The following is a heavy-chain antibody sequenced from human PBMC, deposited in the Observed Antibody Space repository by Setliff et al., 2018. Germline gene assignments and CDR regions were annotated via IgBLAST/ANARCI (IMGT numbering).Heavy chain of an antibody. CDR2: ISVYNGDT. D-gene: IGHD5-18*01. J-gene: IGHJ4*02. V-gene: IGHV1-18*01. Sequence: AASVKVSCKASGYTFRNYAFAGVRQAPGQGLEWVGWISVYNGDTNYAQKFQGRVTLTTDTSTSTAYMELRSLTSDDSALYYCARAPSVELVTIRTNSWFTYWGQGTLVTVSS. CDR3: ARAPSVELVTIRTNSWFTY. CDR1: GYTFRNYA.